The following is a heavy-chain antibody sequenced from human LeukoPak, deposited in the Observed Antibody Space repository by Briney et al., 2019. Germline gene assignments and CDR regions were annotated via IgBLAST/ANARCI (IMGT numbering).Heavy chain of an antibody. CDR3: ASEPAHLDY. V-gene: IGHV3-48*01. CDR2: ISSSSSTI. J-gene: IGHJ4*02. CDR1: GFTFSSYA. Sequence: GGSLRLSCAASGFTFSSYAMSWVRQAPGKGLEWVSYISSSSSTIYYADSVKGRFTISRDNAKNSLYLQMNSLRAEDTAVYYCASEPAHLDYWGQGTLVTVSS. D-gene: IGHD2-2*01.